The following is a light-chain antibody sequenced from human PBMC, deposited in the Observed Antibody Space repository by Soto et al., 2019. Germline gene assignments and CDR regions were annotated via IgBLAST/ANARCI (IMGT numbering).Light chain of an antibody. CDR1: SSDVGSYNL. V-gene: IGLV2-23*02. J-gene: IGLJ3*02. Sequence: QSVLTQPASVSGSPGQSITISCTGTSSDVGSYNLVSWYQQHPGKAPKLMIYEVSKRPSGVSNRFSGSKSGNTASLTISGLQAEDEADYYCCSYAGSSTLVFGGGTQLIVL. CDR2: EVS. CDR3: CSYAGSSTLV.